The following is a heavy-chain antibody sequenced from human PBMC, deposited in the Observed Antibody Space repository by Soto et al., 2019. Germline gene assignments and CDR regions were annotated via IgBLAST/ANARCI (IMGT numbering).Heavy chain of an antibody. CDR1: GYTFTSYG. D-gene: IGHD5-18*01. Sequence: PSVKVSCKASGYTFTSYGISWVRQAPGQGLEWMGWISAYNGNTNYAQKLQGRVTMTTDTSTSTAYMELRSLRSDDTAVYYCAGDSYGYSYYYGMDVWGQGTTVTVSS. V-gene: IGHV1-18*01. CDR3: AGDSYGYSYYYGMDV. J-gene: IGHJ6*02. CDR2: ISAYNGNT.